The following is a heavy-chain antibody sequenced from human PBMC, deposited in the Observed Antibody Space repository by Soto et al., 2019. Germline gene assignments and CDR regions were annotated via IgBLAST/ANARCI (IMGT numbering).Heavy chain of an antibody. Sequence: QVQLVESGGGVVQPGRSLRLSCETSGFTFSHYGMHWVRQAPGKGLEWVALIAYDGSNNYYADSVKGRFAISRDNSKNTLYLQMNRLRAEDTAVYYCAKDLATVSTDYYYAMDVWGLGTTVTVSS. D-gene: IGHD4-4*01. CDR2: IAYDGSNN. J-gene: IGHJ6*02. CDR1: GFTFSHYG. V-gene: IGHV3-30*18. CDR3: AKDLATVSTDYYYAMDV.